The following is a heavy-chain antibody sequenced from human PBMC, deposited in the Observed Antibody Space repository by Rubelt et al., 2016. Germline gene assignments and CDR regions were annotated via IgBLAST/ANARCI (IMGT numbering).Heavy chain of an antibody. J-gene: IGHJ4*02. CDR1: GFTLSDQY. V-gene: IGHV3-72*01. CDR2: TRNKANSYTT. Sequence: AASGFTLSDQYMDWVRQAPGMGLEWVGRTRNKANSYTTEYAASVKGRSTISRDDSKNSLYLQMNSLKTEDTAVYYCTTGLVAQLGVDYWGRGTLVTVSS. CDR3: TTGLVAQLGVDY. D-gene: IGHD5-12*01.